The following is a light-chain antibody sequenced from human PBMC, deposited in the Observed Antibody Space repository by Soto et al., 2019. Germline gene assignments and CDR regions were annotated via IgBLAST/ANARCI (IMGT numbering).Light chain of an antibody. V-gene: IGKV1-39*01. CDR3: QQSYSLPLT. J-gene: IGKJ4*02. CDR2: AAS. Sequence: DIQMTQSPSSLSASVGDRVTITCRASQSISGYLNWYQQKPGKAPKVLIYAASSLQSGVTSRFSGSGSGTDFTLTINRLQPEDCATYYCQQSYSLPLTFGGGTKVEI. CDR1: QSISGY.